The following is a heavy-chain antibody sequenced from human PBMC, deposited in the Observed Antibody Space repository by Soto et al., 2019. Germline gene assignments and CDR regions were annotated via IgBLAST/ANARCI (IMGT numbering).Heavy chain of an antibody. CDR3: ASGGRGYSSGWPFDY. CDR2: ISYDGSNK. V-gene: IGHV3-30*03. CDR1: GFTFSSYG. D-gene: IGHD6-19*01. Sequence: QVQLVESGGGVVQPGRSLRLSCAASGFTFSSYGMHWVRQAPGKGLEWVAVISYDGSNKYYADSVKGRFTISRDNSKNTLYLQMNSLRAEDTAVYYCASGGRGYSSGWPFDYWGQGTLVTVSS. J-gene: IGHJ4*02.